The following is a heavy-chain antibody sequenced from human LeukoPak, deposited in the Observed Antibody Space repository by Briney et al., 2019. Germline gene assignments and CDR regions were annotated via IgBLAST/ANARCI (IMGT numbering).Heavy chain of an antibody. CDR2: IYYSGST. D-gene: IGHD3-22*01. CDR3: ARETHYYDSSGYYYRRSDAFDI. Sequence: SETLSLTCTLSGGSISSGGYYWSWIRQHPGKGLEWIGYIYYSGSTYYNPSLKSRVTISVDTSKNQFSLKLSSVTAADTAVYYCARETHYYDSSGYYYRRSDAFDIWGQGTMVTVSS. J-gene: IGHJ3*02. CDR1: GGSISSGGYY. V-gene: IGHV4-31*03.